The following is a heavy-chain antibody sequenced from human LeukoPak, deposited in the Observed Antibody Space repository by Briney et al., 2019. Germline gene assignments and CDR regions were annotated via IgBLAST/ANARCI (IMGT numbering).Heavy chain of an antibody. D-gene: IGHD3-22*01. CDR2: IYSGGST. CDR3: ARHDYYDSSGYGPNYFDY. CDR1: GFTVSSNY. V-gene: IGHV3-66*04. J-gene: IGHJ4*02. Sequence: PGGSLRLSCAASGFTVSSNYMSWVRQAPGKGLEWVSVIYSGGSTYYADSVKGRFTISRDNSKNTLYLQMNSLRAEDTAVYYCARHDYYDSSGYGPNYFDYWGQGTLVTVSS.